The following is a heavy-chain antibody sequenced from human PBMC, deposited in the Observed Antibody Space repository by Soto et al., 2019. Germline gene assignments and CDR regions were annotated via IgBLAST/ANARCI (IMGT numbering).Heavy chain of an antibody. CDR3: AKVQSSSSNFDY. CDR2: ISDDGSKD. CDR1: GFTFSNHG. V-gene: IGHV3-30*18. Sequence: QVQLVESGGGVVQPGWSLRLSCAASGFTFSNHGMQWVRQAPGKGLEWVASISDDGSKDYYADSVKGRFTVSRDNSNNALYLQMNSLRAEDTAVYYCAKVQSSSSNFDYWGQGTLVTVSS. D-gene: IGHD6-6*01. J-gene: IGHJ4*02.